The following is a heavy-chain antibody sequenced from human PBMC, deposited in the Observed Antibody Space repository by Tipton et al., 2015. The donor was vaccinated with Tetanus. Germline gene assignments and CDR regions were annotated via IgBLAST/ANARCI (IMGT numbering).Heavy chain of an antibody. D-gene: IGHD6-13*01. CDR3: ACHRHSNWFDY. J-gene: IGHJ4*02. CDR1: GLTFSDYT. V-gene: IGHV3-48*02. CDR2: ISASGTII. Sequence: SLRLSCAASGLTFSDYTMNWVRQALGKGLEWVSYISASGTIIFYADSVRGRFTVSRDNAKDSLYLQMNSLRDEDTAVYFCACHRHSNWFDYWGQGTLVTVSS.